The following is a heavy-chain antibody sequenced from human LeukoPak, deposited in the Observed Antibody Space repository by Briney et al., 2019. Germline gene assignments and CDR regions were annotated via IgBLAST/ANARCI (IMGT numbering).Heavy chain of an antibody. Sequence: SETLSLTCTVSGGSISSGSYYWSWIRQPAGKGLEWIGRIYTSGSTNYNPSLKSRVTISVDTSKNQFSLKLSSVTAADTAVYYCAREFHYYGWAYYYYYYMDVWGKGTTVTISS. CDR2: IYTSGST. V-gene: IGHV4-61*02. J-gene: IGHJ6*03. D-gene: IGHD3-10*01. CDR3: AREFHYYGWAYYYYYYMDV. CDR1: GGSISSGSYY.